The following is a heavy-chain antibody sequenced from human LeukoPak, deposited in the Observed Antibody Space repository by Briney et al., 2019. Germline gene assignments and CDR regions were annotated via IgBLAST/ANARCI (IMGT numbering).Heavy chain of an antibody. Sequence: PSQTLSLTCTVSGGSISSGDYYWSWIRQPPGKGLEWIGYIYYSGSTYYNPSLKSRVTISVDTSKNQFSLKLSSVTAADTAVYYCARHSAAPGITIFGVVNCFDPWGRGTLVTVSS. CDR1: GGSISSGDYY. V-gene: IGHV4-30-4*08. CDR2: IYYSGST. D-gene: IGHD3-3*01. J-gene: IGHJ5*02. CDR3: ARHSAAPGITIFGVVNCFDP.